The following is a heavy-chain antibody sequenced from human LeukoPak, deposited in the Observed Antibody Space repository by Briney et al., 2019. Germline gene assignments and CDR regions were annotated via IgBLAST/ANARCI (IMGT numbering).Heavy chain of an antibody. J-gene: IGHJ4*02. Sequence: GGSLRLSCAASGFTFSSYAMSWVRQAPGKGLEWVSAISGSGGSTYYADSVKGRLTISRDNSKNTLYLQMNSLRAEDTAVYYCAKGHIIVVVPAAYDYWGQGTLVTVSS. CDR2: ISGSGGST. CDR3: AKGHIIVVVPAAYDY. CDR1: GFTFSSYA. V-gene: IGHV3-23*01. D-gene: IGHD2-2*01.